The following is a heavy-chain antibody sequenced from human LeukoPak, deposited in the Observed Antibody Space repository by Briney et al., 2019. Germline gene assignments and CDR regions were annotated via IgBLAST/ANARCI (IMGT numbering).Heavy chain of an antibody. CDR1: GYTFSNYG. Sequence: GASVKVSCKASGYTFSNYGISWVRQAPGQGLEWVGWISAYNGNTNYAQKLQGRVTMTTDTSTGTAYMELRSLRSDDTAVYYCARTAYSGYDFPPGYYYMDVWGKGTTVTISS. CDR2: ISAYNGNT. J-gene: IGHJ6*03. V-gene: IGHV1-18*01. CDR3: ARTAYSGYDFPPGYYYMDV. D-gene: IGHD5-12*01.